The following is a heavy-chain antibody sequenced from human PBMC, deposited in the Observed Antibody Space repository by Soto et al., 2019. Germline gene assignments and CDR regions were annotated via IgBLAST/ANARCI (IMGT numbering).Heavy chain of an antibody. CDR1: GGSFSGYY. CDR3: ARGEYSSGWTYYYYYGMDV. CDR2: INHSGST. J-gene: IGHJ6*02. V-gene: IGHV4-34*01. D-gene: IGHD6-19*01. Sequence: SQTLSLTSAVYGGSFSGYYWSWIRQPPGKGLEWIGEINHSGSTNYNPSLKSRVTISVDTSKNQCSLNLSSVSAADTAVYYCARGEYSSGWTYYYYYGMDVWGQGTTVTVSS.